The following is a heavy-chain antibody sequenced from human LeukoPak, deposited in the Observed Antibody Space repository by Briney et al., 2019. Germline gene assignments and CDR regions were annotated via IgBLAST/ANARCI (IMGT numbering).Heavy chain of an antibody. D-gene: IGHD1-7*01. CDR3: ARGKGNYPYDY. Sequence: GGSLRLSCAASGFTVSSNYMSWVRQAPGKGLEWVSVIYSGGSTYYADSVKGRFTISRDNSKKTVYLQMNSLRAEDTAVYYCARGKGNYPYDYWGQGTLVTVSS. CDR1: GFTVSSNY. J-gene: IGHJ4*02. CDR2: IYSGGST. V-gene: IGHV3-53*01.